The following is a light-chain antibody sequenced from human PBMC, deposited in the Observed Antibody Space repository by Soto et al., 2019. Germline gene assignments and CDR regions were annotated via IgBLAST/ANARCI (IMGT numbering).Light chain of an antibody. V-gene: IGKV1-39*01. CDR2: GAS. J-gene: IGKJ1*01. Sequence: DIQMTQSPSLLSASIGDRVTITCRASQHIATSLSWFQHKVGKGPTLLIYGASALQSGVPSRFSGSGSGTHFTLTISGLQPEDFATYYCQQSSSVPRTFGQGTRVDLK. CDR1: QHIATS. CDR3: QQSSSVPRT.